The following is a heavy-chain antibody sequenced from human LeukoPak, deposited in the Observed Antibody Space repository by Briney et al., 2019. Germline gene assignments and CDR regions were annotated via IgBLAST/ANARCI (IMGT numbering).Heavy chain of an antibody. Sequence: ASVKVSCKASGYSFTGYRMHWVRQAPGQGLEWMGWINPNNGDTNYAQKFQSRVTMTRDTSISTAYMELSRLRSDDTAVYYCARDRYCSSTSCYAVADYYYYMDVWGKGTTVTISS. CDR1: GYSFTGYR. J-gene: IGHJ6*03. V-gene: IGHV1-2*02. CDR2: INPNNGDT. D-gene: IGHD2-2*01. CDR3: ARDRYCSSTSCYAVADYYYYMDV.